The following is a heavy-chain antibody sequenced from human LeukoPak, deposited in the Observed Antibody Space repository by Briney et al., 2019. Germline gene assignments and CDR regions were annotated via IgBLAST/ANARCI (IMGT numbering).Heavy chain of an antibody. Sequence: GGSLRLSCAASGFTFSNYWVHWVRQAPGKGLVWVSRINADGSSTSYADSVKGRFTISRDNAKNTLFLQMNSPRAEDTAVYYCARGGGATLARYWGQGTLVTVSS. CDR1: GFTFSNYW. CDR3: ARGGGATLARY. J-gene: IGHJ4*02. D-gene: IGHD1-26*01. V-gene: IGHV3-74*01. CDR2: INADGSST.